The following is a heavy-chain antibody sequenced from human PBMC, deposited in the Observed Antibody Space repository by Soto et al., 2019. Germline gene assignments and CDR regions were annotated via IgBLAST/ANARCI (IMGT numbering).Heavy chain of an antibody. Sequence: EVQLVESGGGLVKPGGSLRLSCGVSGFTFSTYSMNWVHQAPGKGLEWVSCISSSSSITHYADSVKGRFTISRDNANNSLFLQMNSLRAEDTAVYYCTTALHFNGNEYLYGVDVWGQGTTVTVS. D-gene: IGHD1-20*01. V-gene: IGHV3-21*02. CDR3: TTALHFNGNEYLYGVDV. CDR1: GFTFSTYS. CDR2: ISSSSSIT. J-gene: IGHJ6*02.